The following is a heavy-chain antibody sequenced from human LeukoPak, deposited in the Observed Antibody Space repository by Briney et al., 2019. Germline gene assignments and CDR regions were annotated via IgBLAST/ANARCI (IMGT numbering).Heavy chain of an antibody. Sequence: GGSLRLSCAASGFTFASYNMNWVRQAPGKGLEWVSSISTSSSYIYYADSVKGRFTISRDNAKNSPYLQMNSLRAEDTAVYYCARGRWSFDYWGQGTLVTVSS. D-gene: IGHD5-24*01. V-gene: IGHV3-21*01. CDR1: GFTFASYN. CDR3: ARGRWSFDY. J-gene: IGHJ4*02. CDR2: ISTSSSYI.